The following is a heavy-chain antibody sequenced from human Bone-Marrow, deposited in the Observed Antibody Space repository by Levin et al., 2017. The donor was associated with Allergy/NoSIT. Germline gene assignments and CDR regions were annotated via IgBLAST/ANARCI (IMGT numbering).Heavy chain of an antibody. Sequence: LSLTCAASGFTFSSYGMHWVRQAPGKGLEWVAVIWYDGSNKYYADSVKGRFTISRDNSKNTLYLQMNSLRAEDTAVYYCARGLTGTFSWYFDLWGRGTLVTVSS. D-gene: IGHD1-7*01. J-gene: IGHJ2*01. CDR1: GFTFSSYG. CDR2: IWYDGSNK. CDR3: ARGLTGTFSWYFDL. V-gene: IGHV3-33*01.